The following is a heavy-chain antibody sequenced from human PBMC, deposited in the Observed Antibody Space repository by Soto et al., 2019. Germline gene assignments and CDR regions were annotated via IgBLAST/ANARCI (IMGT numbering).Heavy chain of an antibody. CDR3: ATTSGSTFRAYVPY. CDR1: GFTFSSYA. J-gene: IGHJ4*02. Sequence: EVQLLDSGGGLVQPGGSLRLSCAASGFTFSSYAMSWVRQAPGKGLEWVSVISGSGGNTYYADSVKGRFTISRDNSENTLYLQMSSLSDEDTPVDDCATTSGSTFRAYVPYWGQGTLVTVYS. V-gene: IGHV3-23*01. D-gene: IGHD3-10*01. CDR2: ISGSGGNT.